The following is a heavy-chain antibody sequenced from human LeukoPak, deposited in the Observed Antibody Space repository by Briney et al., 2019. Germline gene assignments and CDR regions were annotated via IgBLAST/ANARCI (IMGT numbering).Heavy chain of an antibody. CDR2: ISGSGGST. V-gene: IGHV3-23*01. D-gene: IGHD3/OR15-3a*01. CDR1: GFTFSSYA. CDR3: AKDRTGTFWFDP. J-gene: IGHJ5*02. Sequence: PGGSLRLSCAASGFTFSSYAMHWVRQAPGKGLEWVSAISGSGGSTYYADSVKGRFTISRDNSKNTLYLQMNSLRAEDTAVYYCAKDRTGTFWFDPWGQGTLVTVSS.